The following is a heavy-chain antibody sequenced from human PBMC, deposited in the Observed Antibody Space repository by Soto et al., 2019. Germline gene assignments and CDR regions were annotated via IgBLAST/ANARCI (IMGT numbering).Heavy chain of an antibody. J-gene: IGHJ4*02. CDR2: ITDTGVDT. V-gene: IGHV3-23*01. Sequence: PGGSLRLSGVASGITFGSRAISWVRQAPWEGLEWVSTITDTGVDTKYADSVRGRFTMSRDNSKKTLYLQMNSLRVEDSALYYCARGSTDSYTGSRIFDFWGRGTLVPVSS. D-gene: IGHD3-10*01. CDR3: ARGSTDSYTGSRIFDF. CDR1: GITFGSRA.